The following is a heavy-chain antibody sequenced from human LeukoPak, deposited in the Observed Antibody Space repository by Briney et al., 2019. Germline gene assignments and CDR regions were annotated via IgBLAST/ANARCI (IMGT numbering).Heavy chain of an antibody. J-gene: IGHJ2*01. Sequence: SETLSLTCTVSGGSISSSSYYWGWIRQPPGKGLEWIGSIYHSGSTYYNPSLKSRVTISVDTSKNQFSLKLSSVTAADTAVYYCARDPMVRGVNLYWYFDLWGRGTLVTVSS. D-gene: IGHD3-10*01. V-gene: IGHV4-39*07. CDR3: ARDPMVRGVNLYWYFDL. CDR2: IYHSGST. CDR1: GGSISSSSYY.